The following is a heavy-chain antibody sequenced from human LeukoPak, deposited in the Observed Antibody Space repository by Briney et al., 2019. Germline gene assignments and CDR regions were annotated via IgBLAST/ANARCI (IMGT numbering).Heavy chain of an antibody. Sequence: ASVKVSCKVSGYTLTELSMHWVRQAPGKGLEWMGWINPNNGGTNYAQKFQGRVTMTRDTSISTAYMELSRLRSDDTAVYYCARDSTFWSGYGFDYWGQGTLVTVSS. CDR3: ARDSTFWSGYGFDY. V-gene: IGHV1-2*02. CDR1: GYTLTELS. CDR2: INPNNGGT. D-gene: IGHD3-3*01. J-gene: IGHJ4*02.